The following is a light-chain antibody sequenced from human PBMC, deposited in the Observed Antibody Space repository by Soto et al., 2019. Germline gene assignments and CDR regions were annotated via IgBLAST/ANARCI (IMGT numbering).Light chain of an antibody. CDR2: AAS. CDR1: QSISTY. V-gene: IGKV1-39*01. J-gene: IGKJ4*01. Sequence: IQMTQSPSSLSASVGDRVTITCRASQSISTYLNWYQQKPGKAPELMIFAASSLQSGVPSRFSGSGSGTDFTLTISSLQPEDFATYYCQQSYSTPPTFGGGTKVDI. CDR3: QQSYSTPPT.